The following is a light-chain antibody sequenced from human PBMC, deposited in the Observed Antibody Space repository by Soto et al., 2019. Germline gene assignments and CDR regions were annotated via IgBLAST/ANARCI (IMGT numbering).Light chain of an antibody. CDR3: NSFTTSSTYV. CDR2: DVS. J-gene: IGLJ1*01. CDR1: SSDIGAYSR. Sequence: QSVLTQPASVSGSPGPSITISCTGTSSDIGAYSRVSWYQQHPGKAPKLFIYDVSNRPSGVSDRFSGSKSGNTASLTISGLQAEDEAAYYCNSFTTSSTYVFGTGTTVTVL. V-gene: IGLV2-14*03.